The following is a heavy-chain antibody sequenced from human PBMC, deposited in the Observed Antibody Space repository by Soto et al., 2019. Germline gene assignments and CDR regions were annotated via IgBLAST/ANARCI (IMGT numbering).Heavy chain of an antibody. J-gene: IGHJ3*02. Sequence: GGSLRLSCAASGFTFSSYAMSWVRQAPGKGLEWVSAISGSGGSTYYADSVKGRFTISRDNSKNTLYLQMNSLRAEDTAVYYCAKSRLGYSSMWDDAFDIWGQGTMVTVSS. CDR2: ISGSGGST. CDR1: GFTFSSYA. CDR3: AKSRLGYSSMWDDAFDI. V-gene: IGHV3-23*01. D-gene: IGHD6-13*01.